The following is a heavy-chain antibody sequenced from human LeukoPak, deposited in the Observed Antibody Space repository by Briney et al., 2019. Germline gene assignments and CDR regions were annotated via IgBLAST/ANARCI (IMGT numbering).Heavy chain of an antibody. D-gene: IGHD2-15*01. CDR3: ARGRCSGGSCYSTGWFDP. CDR2: INPNSGGT. J-gene: IGHJ5*02. CDR1: GYTFTGYY. V-gene: IGHV1-2*02. Sequence: ASVKVSCKASGYTFTGYYMHWVRQAPGQGLEWMGWINPNSGGTNYAQKFQGRVTMTRDTSISTAYMELSRLRSDDTAVYYCARGRCSGGSCYSTGWFDPWGQGTLVTVSS.